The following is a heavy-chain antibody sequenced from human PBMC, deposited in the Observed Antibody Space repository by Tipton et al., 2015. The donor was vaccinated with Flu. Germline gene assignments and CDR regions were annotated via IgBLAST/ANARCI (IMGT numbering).Heavy chain of an antibody. J-gene: IGHJ5*02. V-gene: IGHV4-38-2*01. CDR3: ASRDYSNYVSEPKNWFDP. CDR2: IHRTGRT. D-gene: IGHD4-11*01. Sequence: TLSLTCSVSGVSIGSRYFWGWLRQPPGRGLECIGNIHRTGRTNHNPSLKSRVTISVDMSKNQFSLRLRSVTAADTAVYYCASRDYSNYVSEPKNWFDPWGKGTLVTVSS. CDR1: GVSIGSRYF.